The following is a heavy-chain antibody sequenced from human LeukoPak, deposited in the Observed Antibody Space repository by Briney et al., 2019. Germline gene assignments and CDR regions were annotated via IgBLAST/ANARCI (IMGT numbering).Heavy chain of an antibody. J-gene: IGHJ3*02. CDR3: ARGIVGALDAFDI. D-gene: IGHD1-26*01. Sequence: PGGSLRPSCAASGFTVSSNYMSWVRQAPGKGLEWVSVIYSGGSTYYADSVKGRFTISRDNSKNTLYLQMNSLRAEDTAVYYCARGIVGALDAFDIWGQGTMVTVSS. CDR2: IYSGGST. V-gene: IGHV3-66*01. CDR1: GFTVSSNY.